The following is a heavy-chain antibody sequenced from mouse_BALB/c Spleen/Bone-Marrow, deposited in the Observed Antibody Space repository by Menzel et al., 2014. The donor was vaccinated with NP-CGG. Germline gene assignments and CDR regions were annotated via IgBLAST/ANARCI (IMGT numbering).Heavy chain of an antibody. D-gene: IGHD2-4*01. CDR1: GFTFSSYA. CDR2: ISSGGSYT. Sequence: EVKVVESGGGLVKPGGSLKNSCAASGFTFSSYAMSWVRQTPEKRLEWVATISSGGSYTYYPDSVKGRFTISRDSAKNTLYLQMSSLRSEDTAMYYCARKSYYDYDGRPWFAYWGQGTLVTVSA. CDR3: ARKSYYDYDGRPWFAY. V-gene: IGHV5-9-3*01. J-gene: IGHJ3*01.